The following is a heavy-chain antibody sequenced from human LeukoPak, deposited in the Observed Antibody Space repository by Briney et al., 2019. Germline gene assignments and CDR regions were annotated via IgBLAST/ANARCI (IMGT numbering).Heavy chain of an antibody. J-gene: IGHJ4*02. CDR3: ATLTGEDY. Sequence: GRSLRLSCAASGFTFDDYAMHWVRQAPGKGLEWVSGISWNSGSIGYADSVKGRFTISRDNAKNSLYLQMNSLGAEDMALYYCATLTGEDYWGQGTLVTVSS. CDR1: GFTFDDYA. CDR2: ISWNSGSI. V-gene: IGHV3-9*03. D-gene: IGHD7-27*01.